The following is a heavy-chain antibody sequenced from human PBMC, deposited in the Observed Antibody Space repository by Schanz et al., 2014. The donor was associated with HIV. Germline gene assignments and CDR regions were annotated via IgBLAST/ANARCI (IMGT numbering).Heavy chain of an antibody. CDR3: ASREFGIYYYGLDV. J-gene: IGHJ6*02. V-gene: IGHV1-8*02. CDR2: VNPKSGNT. Sequence: QVTLVQSGAEVKKPGSSVKVSCKASGGTFTSYDINWVRQATGQGLEWMGWVNPKSGNTGYAQKFQGRVTMTRNTSISTAYMELSSLRSEDTAVYYCASREFGIYYYGLDVWGQGTTVTVSS. D-gene: IGHD3-10*01. CDR1: GGTFTSYD.